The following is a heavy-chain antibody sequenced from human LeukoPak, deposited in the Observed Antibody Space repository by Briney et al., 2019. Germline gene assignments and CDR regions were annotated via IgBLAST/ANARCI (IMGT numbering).Heavy chain of an antibody. CDR3: AKVGRSGWSSSGGDF. D-gene: IGHD6-19*01. V-gene: IGHV3-23*01. CDR2: ISASGGSA. CDR1: GFTFSSYA. Sequence: GGSLRLSCAASGFTFSSYAMSWVRQAPGKGLEWVSTISASGGSADYADSVKGRFPIARDNSNNTLYLQMNGLRAEDTAVYYCAKVGRSGWSSSGGDFWGQGTLVTVSS. J-gene: IGHJ4*02.